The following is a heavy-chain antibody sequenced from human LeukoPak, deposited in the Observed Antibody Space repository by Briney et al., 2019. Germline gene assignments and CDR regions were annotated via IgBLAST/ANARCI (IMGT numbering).Heavy chain of an antibody. J-gene: IGHJ4*02. CDR1: GITVSKYW. Sequence: GSLRLSCAVSGITVSKYWMHWVRQVPGKGLEWIGEINHSGSTNYNPSLKSRVTISVDTSKNQFSLKLSSVTAADTAVYYCARGSSGWYRSLRGLDYWGQGTLVTVSS. V-gene: IGHV4-34*01. CDR2: INHSGST. CDR3: ARGSSGWYRSLRGLDY. D-gene: IGHD6-19*01.